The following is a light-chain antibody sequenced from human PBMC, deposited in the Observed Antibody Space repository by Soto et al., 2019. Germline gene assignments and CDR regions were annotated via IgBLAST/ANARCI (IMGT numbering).Light chain of an antibody. J-gene: IGKJ4*01. CDR2: WAS. Sequence: IVMTQSPDSLAVSLGERATINCNSSQSVLYSSKNKNYLAWYQQKPGQPPKLLIYWASTRESGVPDRFSGSGSGTDFTLTISSLQAGDVAVYYCQQYYSTPPTFGGGTKVDIK. V-gene: IGKV4-1*01. CDR3: QQYYSTPPT. CDR1: QSVLYSSKNKNY.